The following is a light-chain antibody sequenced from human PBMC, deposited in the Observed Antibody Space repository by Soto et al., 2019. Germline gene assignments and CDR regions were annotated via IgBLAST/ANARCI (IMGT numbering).Light chain of an antibody. CDR3: SSYTSSSTYV. CDR1: SSDVGGYNY. J-gene: IGLJ1*01. V-gene: IGLV2-14*01. Sequence: QSALTRPASVSGSPGQSITISCTGTSSDVGGYNYVSWFQQHPGKAPKLIIYDVSNRPSGFSNRFSGSKSGNTASLTISGLQAEDEADYYCSSYTSSSTYVFGTGTKVTVL. CDR2: DVS.